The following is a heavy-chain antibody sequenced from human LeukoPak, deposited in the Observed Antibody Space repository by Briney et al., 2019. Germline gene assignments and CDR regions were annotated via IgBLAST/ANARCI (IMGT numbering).Heavy chain of an antibody. CDR1: GFTFSSYA. D-gene: IGHD6-13*01. CDR2: MSGSGTST. J-gene: IGHJ3*02. V-gene: IGHV3-23*01. Sequence: GGSLRLSCAASGFTFSSYAMSWVRQTPVKGLEWVSGMSGSGTSTYYADSVKGRFTISRDNSKNTLYLQMNSLRAEDTAVYYCAKGLMAAAGTRDAFDIWGQGTMVTVSS. CDR3: AKGLMAAAGTRDAFDI.